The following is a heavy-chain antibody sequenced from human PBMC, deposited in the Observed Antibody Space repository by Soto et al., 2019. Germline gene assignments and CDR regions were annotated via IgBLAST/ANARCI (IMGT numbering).Heavy chain of an antibody. J-gene: IGHJ4*02. CDR1: GGSISSGGYY. D-gene: IGHD2-15*01. V-gene: IGHV4-31*03. CDR3: ARSAADIVVVVAATSPWYFDY. Sequence: SETLSLTCTVSGGSISSGGYYWSWIRQHPGKGLEWIGYIYYSGSTYYNPSLKSRVTISVDTSKNQFSLKLSSVTAADTAVYYCARSAADIVVVVAATSPWYFDYWGQGTLVTVSS. CDR2: IYYSGST.